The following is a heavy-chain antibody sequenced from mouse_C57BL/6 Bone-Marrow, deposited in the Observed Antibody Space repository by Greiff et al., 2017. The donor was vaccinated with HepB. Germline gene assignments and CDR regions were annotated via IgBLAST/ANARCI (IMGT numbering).Heavy chain of an antibody. CDR3: ARHGTTVVFDY. CDR1: GFTFSSYG. V-gene: IGHV5-6*02. J-gene: IGHJ2*01. Sequence: EVKLEESGGDLVKPGGSLKLSCAASGFTFSSYGMSWVRQTPDKRLEWVATISSGGSYTYYPDSFKGRFTISRDNAKNTLYLQMSSLKSEDTAMYYCARHGTTVVFDYWGQGTTLTVSS. D-gene: IGHD1-1*01. CDR2: ISSGGSYT.